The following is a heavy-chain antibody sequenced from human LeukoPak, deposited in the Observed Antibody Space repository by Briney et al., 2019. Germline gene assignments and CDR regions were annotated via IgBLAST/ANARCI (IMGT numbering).Heavy chain of an antibody. CDR2: ISGYNANA. Sequence: ASVKVSCKASGYSFTNYGITWIREAPGQGPEWLGWISGYNANAHYAQNVQGRVTLTTDTSTNTAYMEMRGLTSDDTAMYYCAGDGRGFIGVRGYWEGCVDPWGEGTLVIVSS. V-gene: IGHV1-18*01. CDR3: AGDGRGFIGVRGYWEGCVDP. D-gene: IGHD2-8*01. CDR1: GYSFTNYG. J-gene: IGHJ5*02.